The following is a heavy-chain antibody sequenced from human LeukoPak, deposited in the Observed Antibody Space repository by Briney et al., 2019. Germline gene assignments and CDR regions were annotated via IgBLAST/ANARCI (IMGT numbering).Heavy chain of an antibody. CDR2: INPNSGGT. CDR3: ARNLILNYAFDP. V-gene: IGHV1-2*02. D-gene: IGHD3-16*01. Sequence: GASVKVSCKASGYTFTGYYMHWVRQAPGQGLEWMGWINPNSGGTNYAQKFQGRVTMTRDTSISTAYMELSRLRSDDSAVYYCARNLILNYAFDPWGQGTLVTVSS. CDR1: GYTFTGYY. J-gene: IGHJ5*02.